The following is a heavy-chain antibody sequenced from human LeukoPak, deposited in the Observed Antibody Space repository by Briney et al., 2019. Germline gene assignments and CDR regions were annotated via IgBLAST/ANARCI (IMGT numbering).Heavy chain of an antibody. J-gene: IGHJ4*02. CDR3: AAGITMVRGVIRY. Sequence: AAVKVSCKVSGYSLTELSMHWVRQAPGKGLEWMGGFDPEDGETIYAQKFQGRVTMTEDTSTDTAYMELSSLRSEDTAVYYCAAGITMVRGVIRYWGQGTLVTVSS. D-gene: IGHD3-10*01. CDR2: FDPEDGET. V-gene: IGHV1-24*01. CDR1: GYSLTELS.